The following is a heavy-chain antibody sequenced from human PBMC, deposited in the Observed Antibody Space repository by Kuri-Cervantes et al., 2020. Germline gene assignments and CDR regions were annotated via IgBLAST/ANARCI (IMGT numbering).Heavy chain of an antibody. Sequence: GGSLRLSCAASGFTFSSYGMHWVHQAPGKGLEWVAVIWYDGSNKYYADSVKGRFTISRDNSKNTLYLQMNSLRAEDTAVYYCARDRRRGDYIYYFDYWGQGTLVTVSS. CDR3: ARDRRRGDYIYYFDY. CDR2: IWYDGSNK. D-gene: IGHD4-11*01. CDR1: GFTFSSYG. V-gene: IGHV3-33*01. J-gene: IGHJ4*02.